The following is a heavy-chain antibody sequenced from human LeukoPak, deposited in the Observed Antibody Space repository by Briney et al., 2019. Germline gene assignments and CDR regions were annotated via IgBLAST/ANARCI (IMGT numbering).Heavy chain of an antibody. CDR3: TRAAAGTITAPVDY. D-gene: IGHD6-13*01. Sequence: GGSLRLSCTASGFTFGDYAMSGVRQAPGKGLEWVGSIRSKAYGGTTEYAASVKGRFTISRDDSKSIAYLQMNSLKTEDTAVYYCTRAAAGTITAPVDYWGQGALVTVSS. J-gene: IGHJ4*02. CDR1: GFTFGDYA. V-gene: IGHV3-49*04. CDR2: IRSKAYGGTT.